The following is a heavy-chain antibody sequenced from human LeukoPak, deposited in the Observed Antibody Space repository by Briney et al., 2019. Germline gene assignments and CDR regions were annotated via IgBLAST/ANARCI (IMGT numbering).Heavy chain of an antibody. V-gene: IGHV3-30*02. CDR3: AKDSRYYYVDY. J-gene: IGHJ4*02. D-gene: IGHD1-14*01. CDR2: IRYDGSKE. Sequence: GGSLRLSCAASGFTFSSYGMHWVRQAPDKGLEWVAFIRYDGSKEYYADSVKGRFTISRDNSKNTLYLQMNSLKTEDTAVYYCAKDSRYYYVDYWGQGTLVTVSS. CDR1: GFTFSSYG.